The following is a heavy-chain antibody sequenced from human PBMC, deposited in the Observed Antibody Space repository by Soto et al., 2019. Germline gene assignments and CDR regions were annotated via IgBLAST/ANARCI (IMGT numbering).Heavy chain of an antibody. Sequence: GGSLRLSCAASGFTFSSYGMHWVRQAPGKGLEWVAVIWYDGSNKYYADSVKGRFTISRDNSKNTLYLQMNSLRAEDTAVYYCARALPGSSWYYFDYWGQGTLVTVSS. D-gene: IGHD6-6*01. CDR2: IWYDGSNK. CDR3: ARALPGSSWYYFDY. J-gene: IGHJ4*02. V-gene: IGHV3-33*01. CDR1: GFTFSSYG.